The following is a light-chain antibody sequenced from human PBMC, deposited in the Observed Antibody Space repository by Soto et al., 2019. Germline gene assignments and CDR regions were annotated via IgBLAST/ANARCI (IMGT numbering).Light chain of an antibody. Sequence: QSVLTQPPSASGTPGQRVTISCSGSSSNIGSNYVYWYQQLPGTAPKLLIYRNNQRPSGVPDRFSGSKSGTSAFLAISGLRSEDEADYYCAAWDDSLSVLVFGGGTQLTVL. CDR3: AAWDDSLSVLV. J-gene: IGLJ2*01. V-gene: IGLV1-47*01. CDR2: RNN. CDR1: SSNIGSNY.